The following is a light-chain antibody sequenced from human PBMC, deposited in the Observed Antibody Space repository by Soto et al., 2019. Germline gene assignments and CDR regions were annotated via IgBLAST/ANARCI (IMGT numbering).Light chain of an antibody. J-gene: IGKJ4*01. V-gene: IGKV3-15*01. CDR1: QSVSSN. Sequence: EIVMTQSPATLSVSPGERATLSCRASQSVSSNLAWYQQKPGQAPRLLIYGASTRATGIPARFSGSGSGTEFTRTISSLQSEDFAVYYCQQYNTWPTFGGGTKVEIK. CDR2: GAS. CDR3: QQYNTWPT.